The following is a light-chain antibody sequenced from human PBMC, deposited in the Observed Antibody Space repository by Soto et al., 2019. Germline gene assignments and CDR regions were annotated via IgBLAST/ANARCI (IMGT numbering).Light chain of an antibody. CDR3: QQYMSSVT. CDR2: GAS. CDR1: QSVDSTF. Sequence: EIVLTQSPGSLSLSPEERATLSCRASQSVDSTFFAWYQKKPGQATRLLIYGASKRATGVPDRFSGSGSGKDFTLIISRLEPEDFAVYYCQQYMSSVTFGQGTKVEI. J-gene: IGKJ1*01. V-gene: IGKV3-20*01.